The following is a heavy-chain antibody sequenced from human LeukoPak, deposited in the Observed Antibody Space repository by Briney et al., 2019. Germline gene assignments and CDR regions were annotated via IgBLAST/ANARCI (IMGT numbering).Heavy chain of an antibody. CDR3: AKDGESLYYDSSGYPLGAFDI. Sequence: GRSLRLSWAASGFTFSSYGMHWVRKAPGKGLEWVAFIRYDGSNKYYADSVKGRFTISRDNSKNTLYLQMNSLRAEDTAVYYCAKDGESLYYDSSGYPLGAFDIWGQGTMVTVSS. D-gene: IGHD3-22*01. CDR1: GFTFSSYG. CDR2: IRYDGSNK. V-gene: IGHV3-30*02. J-gene: IGHJ3*02.